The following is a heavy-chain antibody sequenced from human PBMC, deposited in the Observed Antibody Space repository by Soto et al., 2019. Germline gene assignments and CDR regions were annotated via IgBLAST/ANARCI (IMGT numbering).Heavy chain of an antibody. Sequence: QVQLQESGPGLVKPSETLSLTCTVSGAFSSTYYWSWIRQPPGKGLEWIGYMNNIGRTNYNPSLKSRVTVSLDTSKNQFSLKLSSVIAADTAVYYCARSFCRDAVRCNWFDPWGLGTLVTASS. V-gene: IGHV4-59*01. CDR3: ARSFCRDAVRCNWFDP. CDR1: GAFSSTYY. D-gene: IGHD2-8*01. CDR2: MNNIGRT. J-gene: IGHJ5*02.